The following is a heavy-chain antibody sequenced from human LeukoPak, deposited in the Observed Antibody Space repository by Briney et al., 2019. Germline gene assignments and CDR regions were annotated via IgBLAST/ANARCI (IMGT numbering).Heavy chain of an antibody. CDR1: GFTFSSYA. CDR3: AKDMVEVVDQYPLLFDY. J-gene: IGHJ4*02. CDR2: ISGSGGST. V-gene: IGHV3-23*01. D-gene: IGHD2-15*01. Sequence: QTGGSLRLSCAASGFTFSSYAMSWVRQAPGKGLEWVSAISGSGGSTYYADSVKGRFTISRDNSKNTLYLQMNSLGAEDTAVYYCAKDMVEVVDQYPLLFDYWGQGTLVTVSS.